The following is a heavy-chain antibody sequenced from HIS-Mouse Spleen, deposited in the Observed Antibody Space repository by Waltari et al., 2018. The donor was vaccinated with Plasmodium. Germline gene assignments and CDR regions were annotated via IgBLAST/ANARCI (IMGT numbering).Heavy chain of an antibody. D-gene: IGHD1-7*01. V-gene: IGHV4-39*07. CDR2: IYYSGIT. CDR1: GGSISSSSYY. CDR3: ARDRITGTSYFDY. Sequence: QLQLQESGPGLVKPSETLSLTCTVSGGSISSSSYYWGWIRQPPGKGLEWIGSIYYSGITYYHPSLKSRVTISVDTSKNQFSLKLSSVTAADTAVYYCARDRITGTSYFDYWGQGTLVTVAS. J-gene: IGHJ4*02.